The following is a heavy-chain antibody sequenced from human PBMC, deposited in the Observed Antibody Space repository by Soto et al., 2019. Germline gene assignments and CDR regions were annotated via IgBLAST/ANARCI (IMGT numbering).Heavy chain of an antibody. CDR1: GFTFSSYS. CDR3: ARDQGSYGDYPYYYYYYYMDV. V-gene: IGHV3-21*01. CDR2: ISSSSSYI. Sequence: GGSLRLSCAASGFTFSSYSMNWVRQAPGKGLEWVSSISSSSSYIYYADSVKGRFTISRDNAKNSLYLQMNSLRAEDTAVYYCARDQGSYGDYPYYYYYYYMDVWGKGTTVTVSS. D-gene: IGHD4-17*01. J-gene: IGHJ6*03.